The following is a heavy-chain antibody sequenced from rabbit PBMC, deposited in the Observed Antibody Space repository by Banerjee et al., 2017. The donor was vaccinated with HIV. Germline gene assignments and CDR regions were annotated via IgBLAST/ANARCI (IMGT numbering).Heavy chain of an antibody. V-gene: IGHV1S43*01. CDR2: INTGDGNS. D-gene: IGHD4-1*01. J-gene: IGHJ4*01. Sequence: QQQLVESGGGLVKPEGSLTLTCKASGFDFSNWYYMCWVRQAPGKGLEWIGCINTGDGNSYYASWVMGRFTISLDNAQNTVFLQMTSLTAADTAIYFCAGEINNDGGAGLNLWGQGTLVTVS. CDR1: GFDFSNWYY. CDR3: AGEINNDGGAGLNL.